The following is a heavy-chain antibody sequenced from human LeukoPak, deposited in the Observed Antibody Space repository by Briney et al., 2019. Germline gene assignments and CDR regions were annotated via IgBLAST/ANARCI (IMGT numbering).Heavy chain of an antibody. CDR3: AREDSSGWQYYFDY. CDR2: IIPIFGTA. Sequence: SVKVSCKASGSTFSSYAISWVRQAPGQGLEWMGGIIPIFGTANYAQKFQGRVTITADESTSTAYMELSSLRSEDTAVYYCAREDSSGWQYYFDYWGQGTLVTVSS. CDR1: GSTFSSYA. D-gene: IGHD6-19*01. V-gene: IGHV1-69*13. J-gene: IGHJ4*02.